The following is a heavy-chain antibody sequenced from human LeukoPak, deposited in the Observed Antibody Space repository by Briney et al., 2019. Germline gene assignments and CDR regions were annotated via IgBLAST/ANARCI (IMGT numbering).Heavy chain of an antibody. CDR3: ARQGYSYGSTPYYFDY. V-gene: IGHV4-39*01. J-gene: IGHJ4*02. Sequence: SETLSLTCTVSGGSISSSSYYWGWIRQPPGKGLEWIGSIYYSGSTYYNPSLKSRVTISVDTSKNQFSLKLSSVTAADTAVYYCARQGYSYGSTPYYFDYWGQGTLVTVSS. CDR2: IYYSGST. CDR1: GGSISSSSYY. D-gene: IGHD5-18*01.